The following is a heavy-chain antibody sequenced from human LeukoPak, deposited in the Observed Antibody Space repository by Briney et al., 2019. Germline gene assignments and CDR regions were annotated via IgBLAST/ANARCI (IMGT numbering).Heavy chain of an antibody. CDR3: AKDLPDGEAIDY. V-gene: IGHV3-30*18. CDR1: GFTFSSYG. Sequence: GGSLRLSCAASGFTFSSYGMHWVRQAPGKGLEWVAVISYDGSNKYYADSVKGRFTISRDNSKNTLYLQMNSLRAEDTAVYYCAKDLPDGEAIDYWGQGTLVTVSS. CDR2: ISYDGSNK. J-gene: IGHJ4*02. D-gene: IGHD5-24*01.